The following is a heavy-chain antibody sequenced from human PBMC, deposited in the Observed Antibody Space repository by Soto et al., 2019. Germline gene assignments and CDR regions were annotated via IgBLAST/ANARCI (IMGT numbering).Heavy chain of an antibody. CDR3: ARQIYDSDTGPNFQYYFDS. D-gene: IGHD3-22*01. V-gene: IGHV5-10-1*01. CDR1: GYSFAGYW. J-gene: IGHJ4*02. CDR2: IDPSDSQT. Sequence: GESLKISCKGSGYSFAGYWITWVRQKPGKGLEWMGRIDPSDSQTYYSPSFRGHVTISATKSITTVFLQWSSLRASDTAMYYCARQIYDSDTGPNFQYYFDSWGQGATVTVSS.